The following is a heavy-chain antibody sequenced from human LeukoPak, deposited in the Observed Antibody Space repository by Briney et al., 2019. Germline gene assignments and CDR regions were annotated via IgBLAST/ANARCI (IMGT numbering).Heavy chain of an antibody. V-gene: IGHV4-59*08. J-gene: IGHJ6*02. CDR1: GGSISSYY. Sequence: SETLSLTCTVSGGSISSYYWSWIRQPPGKGLEWIGYIYYSGSTNYNPSLKSRATISVDTSKNQFSLKLSSVTAADTAVYYCAGSSSWPNHYYGMDVWGQGTTVTVSS. CDR2: IYYSGST. CDR3: AGSSSWPNHYYGMDV. D-gene: IGHD6-13*01.